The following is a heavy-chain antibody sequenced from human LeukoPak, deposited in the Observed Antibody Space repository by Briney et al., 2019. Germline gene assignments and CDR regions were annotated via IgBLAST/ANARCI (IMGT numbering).Heavy chain of an antibody. Sequence: ASVKVSCKASGYTFTDYYIFWMRRAPGQGPEWMGWINPKSGGTNYAQKLQGRVTMTRDTSINTAYMELSRLTSDDTAVYYCARRNSADLANWGQGTLVTVSS. CDR1: GYTFTDYY. CDR2: INPKSGGT. J-gene: IGHJ4*02. CDR3: ARRNSADLAN. V-gene: IGHV1-2*02. D-gene: IGHD1-26*01.